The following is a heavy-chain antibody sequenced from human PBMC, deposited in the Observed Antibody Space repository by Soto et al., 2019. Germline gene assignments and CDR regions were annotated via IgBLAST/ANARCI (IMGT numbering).Heavy chain of an antibody. Sequence: EVQLLESGGGLVQPGGSLRLSCAASGFSVSRYAMMWVRQPPGKGQEWVAGMTGSGGDIRYADPVKGRFTISKDKSKNTLYLQMNSLRAEDTAVYYCAKDRFGGRPAYYYYGMDVWGQGTTVTVSS. CDR3: AKDRFGGRPAYYYYGMDV. V-gene: IGHV3-23*01. CDR1: GFSVSRYA. D-gene: IGHD3-3*01. CDR2: MTGSGGDI. J-gene: IGHJ6*02.